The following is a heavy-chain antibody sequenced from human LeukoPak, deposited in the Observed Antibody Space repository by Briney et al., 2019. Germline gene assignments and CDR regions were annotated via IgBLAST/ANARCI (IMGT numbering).Heavy chain of an antibody. Sequence: PGGSLRLSCTASRFTFSSYSMNWVRQAPGKGLEWVSSIGARSSPIFYADSVKGRFTISRDNSKNTLYLQMNSLRAEDTAVYYCAKDQYDRSGYYSEPLDYWGQGTLVTVSS. J-gene: IGHJ4*02. CDR1: RFTFSSYS. CDR2: IGARSSPI. CDR3: AKDQYDRSGYYSEPLDY. D-gene: IGHD3-22*01. V-gene: IGHV3-21*01.